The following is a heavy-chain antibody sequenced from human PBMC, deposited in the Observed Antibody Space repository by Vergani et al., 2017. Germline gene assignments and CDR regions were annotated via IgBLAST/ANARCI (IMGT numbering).Heavy chain of an antibody. D-gene: IGHD2-15*01. J-gene: IGHJ4*02. CDR3: ARSRPYCTSGSCPAI. CDR1: GESIRSGSHY. Sequence: QVKLQESGPGLLKPSQTLSLTCTVSGESIRSGSHYWSWIRQPAGKGPEWIGHIHTGGSTDLNPSFKSRVSISVDTSKSQFSLKLNSVTVADTAVYYCARSRPYCTSGSCPAIWGQGTLVTVFS. CDR2: IHTGGST. V-gene: IGHV4-61*02.